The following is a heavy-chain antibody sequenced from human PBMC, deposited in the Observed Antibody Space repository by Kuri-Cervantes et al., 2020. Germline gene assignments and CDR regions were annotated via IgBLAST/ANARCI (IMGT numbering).Heavy chain of an antibody. CDR3: ATAVFTGYYYMDV. Sequence: ASVKGSCKASGYTFTSYGISWVRQAPGQGLEWMGWISAYNGNTNYAQKLQGRVTMTTDTSTSTAYMELRSLRSDDTAVYYCATAVFTGYYYMDVWGKGTTVTVSS. CDR1: GYTFTSYG. D-gene: IGHD4-11*01. V-gene: IGHV1-18*01. J-gene: IGHJ6*03. CDR2: ISAYNGNT.